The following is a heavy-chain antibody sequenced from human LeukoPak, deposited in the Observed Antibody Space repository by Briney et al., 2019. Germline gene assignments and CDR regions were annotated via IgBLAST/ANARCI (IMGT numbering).Heavy chain of an antibody. J-gene: IGHJ5*02. CDR1: GGSISSYY. V-gene: IGHV4-59*01. Sequence: PSETLSLTCTVSGGSISSYYWSWIRQPPGKGLEWIGYIYYSGSTNYNPSLKSRVTISVDTSKNQFSLKLSSVTAADTAVYYCARGSVRGVIRSALDPWGQGTLVTVSS. CDR3: ARGSVRGVIRSALDP. CDR2: IYYSGST. D-gene: IGHD3-10*01.